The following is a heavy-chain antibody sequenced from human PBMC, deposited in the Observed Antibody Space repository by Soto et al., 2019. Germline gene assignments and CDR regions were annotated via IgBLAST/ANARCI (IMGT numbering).Heavy chain of an antibody. CDR2: ISAYNGNT. Sequence: ASVKVSCKASGYTFTSYGISWVRQAPGQGLEWMGWISAYNGNTNYAQKLQGRVTMTTDTSTSTAYMELRSLRSDDTAVYYCARDTRWVVTAAGSWFDPWGQRTLVTVSS. V-gene: IGHV1-18*01. CDR1: GYTFTSYG. CDR3: ARDTRWVVTAAGSWFDP. D-gene: IGHD2-21*02. J-gene: IGHJ5*02.